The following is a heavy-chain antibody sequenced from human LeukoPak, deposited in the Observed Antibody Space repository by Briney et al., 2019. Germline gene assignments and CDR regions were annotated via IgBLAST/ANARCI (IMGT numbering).Heavy chain of an antibody. CDR1: GFTFSSHW. J-gene: IGHJ4*02. V-gene: IGHV3-23*01. D-gene: IGHD6-13*01. CDR3: ARGIVAAGFPYYFDY. Sequence: PGGSLRLSCAGSGFTFSSHWMTWVRQAPGKGLEWVSGISGSGITTYYADSVKGRFTISRDNSKNTLYLQVNSLRAEDTAVFYCARGIVAAGFPYYFDYWGQGTLVTVSS. CDR2: ISGSGITT.